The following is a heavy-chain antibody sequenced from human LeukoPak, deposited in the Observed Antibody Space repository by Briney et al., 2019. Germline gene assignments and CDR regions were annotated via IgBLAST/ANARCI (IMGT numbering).Heavy chain of an antibody. J-gene: IGHJ4*02. CDR2: ISTHGDST. CDR3: VKESTTSWLFDY. CDR1: GFTFSSYA. V-gene: IGHV3-64D*06. D-gene: IGHD2-2*01. Sequence: PGGSLRLSCAASGFTFSSYAMHWVRQAPGKGLEYVSAISTHGDSTYYADSVKGRFTISRDNSKNTLYLQMSSLRVEDMAVYYCVKESTTSWLFDYWGQGTLVIVSS.